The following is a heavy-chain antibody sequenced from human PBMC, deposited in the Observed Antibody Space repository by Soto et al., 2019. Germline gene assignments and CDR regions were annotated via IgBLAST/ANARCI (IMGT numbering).Heavy chain of an antibody. CDR2: INPNSGGT. CDR3: ARGMVKSCSSTSCYSGMDV. Sequence: XSVKVSCKASGYPFTGYYMHWVRQSPGQGLEWMGWINPNSGGTNYAQKFQGRVTMTRDTSISTAYMELSRLRSDDTAVYYCARGMVKSCSSTSCYSGMDVWGQGTTVTVSS. CDR1: GYPFTGYY. D-gene: IGHD2-2*01. J-gene: IGHJ6*02. V-gene: IGHV1-2*02.